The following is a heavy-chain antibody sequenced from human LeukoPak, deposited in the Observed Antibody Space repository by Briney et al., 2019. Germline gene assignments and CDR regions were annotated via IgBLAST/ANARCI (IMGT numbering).Heavy chain of an antibody. D-gene: IGHD2-2*01. Sequence: SETLSLTCTVSGGSISSSSYYWGWIRQPPGKGLEWIGSIYYSGSTYYNPSLKSRVTISVDTSKNQFSLKLSSVTAADTAVYYCARRYCSSTSCYGDYGMDVWGQGITVTVSS. CDR3: ARRYCSSTSCYGDYGMDV. CDR2: IYYSGST. V-gene: IGHV4-39*01. CDR1: GGSISSSSYY. J-gene: IGHJ6*02.